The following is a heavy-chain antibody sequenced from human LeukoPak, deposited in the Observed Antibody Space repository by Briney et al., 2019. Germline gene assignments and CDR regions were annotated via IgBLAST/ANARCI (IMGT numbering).Heavy chain of an antibody. CDR1: GFTFSSYA. D-gene: IGHD2-2*01. CDR2: ISGSGGST. J-gene: IGHJ4*02. CDR3: ARVLTADIVVVPAATYYFDY. Sequence: PGGSLRLSCAASGFTFSSYAMSWVRQAPGKGLEWVSAISGSGGSTYYADSVKGRFTISRDNAKNSLYLQMNSLRAEDTAVYYCARVLTADIVVVPAATYYFDYWGQGTLVTVSS. V-gene: IGHV3-23*01.